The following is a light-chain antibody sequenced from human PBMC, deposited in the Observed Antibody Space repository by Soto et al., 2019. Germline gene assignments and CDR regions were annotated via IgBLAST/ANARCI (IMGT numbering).Light chain of an antibody. CDR3: QQYFSTPT. V-gene: IGKV4-1*01. CDR2: WAS. CDR1: QNILYSSNNENY. J-gene: IGKJ5*01. Sequence: DIVMTQSLDSLTVSLGERAAINCKSIQNILYSSNNENYLAWYQQKPGQPPKLLIYWASTRESGVPDRFSGSGSGTDFTLTISSLQAEDVAVYYCQQYFSTPTFGQGTRLEIK.